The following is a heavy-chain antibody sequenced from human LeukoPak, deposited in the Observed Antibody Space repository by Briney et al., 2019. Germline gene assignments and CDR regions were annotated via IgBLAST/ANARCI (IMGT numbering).Heavy chain of an antibody. CDR3: AKPLTATYYYGSGSYYNIASDY. V-gene: IGHV1-69*13. CDR1: GGTFSSYA. J-gene: IGHJ4*02. D-gene: IGHD3-10*01. Sequence: SVKVSCKASGGTFSSYAISWVRQAPGQGLEWMGGIIPIFGTANYAQKFQGRVTITADESTSTAYMELSSLRAEDTAVYYCAKPLTATYYYGSGSYYNIASDYWGQGTLVTVSS. CDR2: IIPIFGTA.